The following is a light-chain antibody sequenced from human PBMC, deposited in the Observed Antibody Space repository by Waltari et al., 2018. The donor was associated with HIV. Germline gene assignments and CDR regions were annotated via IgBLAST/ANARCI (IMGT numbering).Light chain of an antibody. CDR2: AAS. CDR3: QQLNSYLGFT. Sequence: DIQLTQSPSFLSASVGDRVTITCRASQGISSDLAWYQQKPGKAPKLLIYAASTLQRGVPSRFSGSRSGTEFTLTISSLQPEDFATYYCQQLNSYLGFTFGPGTKVDSK. CDR1: QGISSD. J-gene: IGKJ3*01. V-gene: IGKV1-9*01.